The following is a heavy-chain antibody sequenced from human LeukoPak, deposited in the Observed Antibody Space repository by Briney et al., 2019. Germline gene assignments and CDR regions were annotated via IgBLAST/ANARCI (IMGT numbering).Heavy chain of an antibody. CDR2: IWYDGSNK. CDR3: ARAHLSSTSSIFDY. V-gene: IGHV3-33*01. CDR1: GFTFSSYG. D-gene: IGHD2-2*01. J-gene: IGHJ4*02. Sequence: PGRSLRLSCAASGFTFSSYGMHWVRQAPGKGLEWVAVIWYDGSNKYYADSVKGRFTISRDNSKNTLYLQMNSLRAEDTAVYYCARAHLSSTSSIFDYWGQGTLVTVSS.